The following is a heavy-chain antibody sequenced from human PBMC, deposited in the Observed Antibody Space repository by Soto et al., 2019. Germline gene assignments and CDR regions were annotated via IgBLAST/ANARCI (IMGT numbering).Heavy chain of an antibody. J-gene: IGHJ5*02. CDR2: IYYSGST. CDR1: GGSISSYY. D-gene: IGHD6-13*01. CDR3: ARDFYSSSWYGWFDP. V-gene: IGHV4-59*01. Sequence: PSETLSLTCTVSGGSISSYYWSWIRQPPGKGLEWIGYIYYSGSTNYNPSLKSRVTISVDTSKNQFSLKLSSVTAADTAVYYCARDFYSSSWYGWFDPWGQGTLVTAPQ.